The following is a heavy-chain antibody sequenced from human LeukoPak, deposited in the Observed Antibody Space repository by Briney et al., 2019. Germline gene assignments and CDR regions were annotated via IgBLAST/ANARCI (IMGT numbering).Heavy chain of an antibody. CDR3: ARAPATNEWRCMDY. V-gene: IGHV3-7*01. CDR1: GFTFSNYW. D-gene: IGHD2-8*02. J-gene: IGHJ4*02. CDR2: IKQDGSEK. Sequence: GGSLRLSCAASGFTFSNYWMGWVRQAPGKGLEWVANIKQDGSEKRYVDPVKGRFTISRDNAKNSRYLQMNSLRAEDTAVYYCARAPATNEWRCMDYWGQGALVTVSS.